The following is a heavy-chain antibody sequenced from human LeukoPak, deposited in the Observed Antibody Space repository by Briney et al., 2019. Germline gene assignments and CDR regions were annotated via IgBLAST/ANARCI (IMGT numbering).Heavy chain of an antibody. CDR1: GFTVSNAW. V-gene: IGHV3-15*01. J-gene: IGHJ4*02. CDR2: IKSKTDGETT. D-gene: IGHD3-22*01. Sequence: TGGSLRLSCAASGFTVSNAWMSWVRQAPGKGLEWVGRIKSKTDGETTDYAAPVKGRFTISRDDSKNTLYLQMNSLETEDTAVYYCTTVYSDSGGFYFNYCDYWGQGTLVTVST. CDR3: TTVYSDSGGFYFNYCDY.